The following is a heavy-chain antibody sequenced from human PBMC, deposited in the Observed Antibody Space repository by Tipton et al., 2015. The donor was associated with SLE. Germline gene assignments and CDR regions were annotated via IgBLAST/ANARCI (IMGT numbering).Heavy chain of an antibody. CDR2: IGVIGDST. Sequence: GSLRLSCAASGFTFSSSAMSWVRQTPGRGLEWVSTIGVIGDSTNYADSVKGRFTISRDKSKNTLYLQMNSLRAEDTAVYYGARDQAVAAYWGQGTLVTVSS. CDR1: GFTFSSSA. J-gene: IGHJ4*02. D-gene: IGHD6-19*01. V-gene: IGHV3-23*01. CDR3: ARDQAVAAY.